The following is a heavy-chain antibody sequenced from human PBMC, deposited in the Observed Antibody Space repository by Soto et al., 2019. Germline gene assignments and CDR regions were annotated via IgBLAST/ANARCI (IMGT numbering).Heavy chain of an antibody. CDR3: ARETRVVVVAASGPAPPDAFDI. Sequence: EVQLVESGGGLVQPGGSLRLSCAASGFTFSSYWMSWVRQAPGKGLEGVANIKQDGSEKYYVDSVKGRFTISRDNAKNSLYLQMNSLRAEDTAVYYCARETRVVVVAASGPAPPDAFDIWGQGTMVTVSS. V-gene: IGHV3-7*01. CDR1: GFTFSSYW. J-gene: IGHJ3*02. D-gene: IGHD2-15*01. CDR2: IKQDGSEK.